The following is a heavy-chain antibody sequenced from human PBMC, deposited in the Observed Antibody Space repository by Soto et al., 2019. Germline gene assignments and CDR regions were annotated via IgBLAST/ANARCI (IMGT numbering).Heavy chain of an antibody. CDR3: ARQRDIVVVPAAIHYYYGMDV. Sequence: GESLKISCKGSGYSFTSYWIGWVRQMPGKGLEWMGIIYPGDSDTRYSPSFQGQVTISADKSISTAYLQWSSLKASDTAMYYCARQRDIVVVPAAIHYYYGMDVWGQGTTVTVSS. CDR2: IYPGDSDT. CDR1: GYSFTSYW. V-gene: IGHV5-51*01. J-gene: IGHJ6*02. D-gene: IGHD2-2*02.